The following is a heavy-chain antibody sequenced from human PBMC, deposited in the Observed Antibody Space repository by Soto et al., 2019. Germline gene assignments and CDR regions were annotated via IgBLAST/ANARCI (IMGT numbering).Heavy chain of an antibody. D-gene: IGHD4-17*01. CDR3: HRGPTVTRTYYCYGMDV. J-gene: IGHJ6*02. V-gene: IGHV1-2*04. CDR1: GYTFTGYY. CDR2: INPNSGGT. Sequence: ASVKVSCKASGYTFTGYYMHWVRQAPGQGLEWMGWINPNSGGTNYAQKFQGWVTMTRDTSISTAYMELSRLRSDDTAVYYCHRGPTVTRTYYCYGMDVWGQGTTVTVSS.